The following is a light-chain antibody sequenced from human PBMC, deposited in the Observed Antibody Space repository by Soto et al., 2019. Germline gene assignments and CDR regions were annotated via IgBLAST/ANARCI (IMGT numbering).Light chain of an antibody. CDR2: DAS. CDR3: QQRSKWPST. V-gene: IGKV3-11*01. CDR1: ESVSSY. Sequence: EIVLTQSPATQSLSPGERVTLSCRASESVSSYLAWYQQKPGQAPRLLIYDASNRATGIPARFSGSGSGTDFTLTISTLEPEDFAVYYCQQRSKWPSTFGGGTKVDIK. J-gene: IGKJ4*01.